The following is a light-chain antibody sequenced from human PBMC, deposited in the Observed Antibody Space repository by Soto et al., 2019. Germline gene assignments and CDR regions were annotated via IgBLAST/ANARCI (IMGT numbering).Light chain of an antibody. CDR1: QTVSNNF. J-gene: IGKJ4*01. Sequence: IVLTQSPGTLSLSPGERATLSCRASQTVSNNFLAWYQEKPGRGPRLLIYGASTRATGIPDRFSGSGSGTDFTLTISRLDPEDFATYYCQQSYSTPLTFGGGTKVEIK. CDR2: GAS. V-gene: IGKV3-20*01. CDR3: QQSYSTPLT.